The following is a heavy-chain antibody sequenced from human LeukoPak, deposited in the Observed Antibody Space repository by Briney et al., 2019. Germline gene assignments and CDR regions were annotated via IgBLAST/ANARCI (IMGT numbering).Heavy chain of an antibody. V-gene: IGHV7-4-1*02. CDR3: ARDLSYGGLDY. J-gene: IGHJ4*02. D-gene: IGHD5-18*01. Sequence: ASVKVSCKASGYAFTRFAMYWERQAPGQGLEWMGWINTNTGNPTYAQGFTGRFVFSLDTSVSTAYLQISSLKAEDTAVYYCARDLSYGGLDYWGQGTLVTVSS. CDR1: GYAFTRFA. CDR2: INTNTGNP.